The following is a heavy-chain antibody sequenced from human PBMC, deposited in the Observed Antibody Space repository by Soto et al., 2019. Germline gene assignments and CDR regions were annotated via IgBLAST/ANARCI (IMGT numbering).Heavy chain of an antibody. D-gene: IGHD2-15*01. V-gene: IGHV3-33*08. J-gene: IGHJ6*02. Sequence: QVQLVESGGGVVQPGGSLELPFKTLGLPFNTFGMPWVGQAPGKGLGGGGIYGNDGSNKYYADSVKGRFTISRDNSRNTLYLQMNSLRAEDTALYYCARADCTGAYCYSWPFNYGVDVWGQGTTVTVSS. CDR3: ARADCTGAYCYSWPFNYGVDV. CDR1: GLPFNTFG. CDR2: YGNDGSNK.